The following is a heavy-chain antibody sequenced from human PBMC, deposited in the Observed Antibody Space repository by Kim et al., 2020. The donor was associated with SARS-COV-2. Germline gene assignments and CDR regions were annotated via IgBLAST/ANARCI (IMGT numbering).Heavy chain of an antibody. CDR1: GYSISSGYY. CDR3: ASHKDILTGWGYDP. CDR2: IYHSGST. Sequence: SETLSLTCTVSGYSISSGYYWGWIRQPPGKGLEWIGSIYHSGSTYYNPSLKSRVTISVDTSKNQFSLKLSSVTAADTAVYYCASHKDILTGWGYDPWGQGTLVTVSS. J-gene: IGHJ5*02. D-gene: IGHD3-9*01. V-gene: IGHV4-38-2*02.